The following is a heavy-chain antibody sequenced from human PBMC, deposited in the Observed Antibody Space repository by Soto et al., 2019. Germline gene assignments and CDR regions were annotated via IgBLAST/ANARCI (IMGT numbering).Heavy chain of an antibody. J-gene: IGHJ4*02. CDR2: ISYDGSNK. CDR3: AKDLGYSGYEHFDY. CDR1: GFTFSSYG. V-gene: IGHV3-30*18. D-gene: IGHD5-12*01. Sequence: QVQLVESGGGVVQPGRSLRLSCAASGFTFSSYGMHWVRQAPGKGLEWVAVISYDGSNKYYADSVKGRFTISRDNSKNTLYLQMNSLRAEDTAVYYCAKDLGYSGYEHFDYWGQGTLVTVSS.